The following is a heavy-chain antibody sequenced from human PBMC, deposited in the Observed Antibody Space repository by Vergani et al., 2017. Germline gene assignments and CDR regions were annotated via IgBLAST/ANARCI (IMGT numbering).Heavy chain of an antibody. CDR2: IKQDGSEK. CDR3: ARVSAYCGGDCYPPYYYYGMDV. Sequence: VQLVESGGGLVQPGGSLRLSCAASGFTFSSYWMSWVRQAPGKGLEWVANIKQDGSEKYYVDSVKGRFTISRDNAKNSLYLQMNSLRAEDTAVYYCARVSAYCGGDCYPPYYYYGMDVWGQGTTVTVSS. CDR1: GFTFSSYW. D-gene: IGHD2-21*02. V-gene: IGHV3-7*03. J-gene: IGHJ6*02.